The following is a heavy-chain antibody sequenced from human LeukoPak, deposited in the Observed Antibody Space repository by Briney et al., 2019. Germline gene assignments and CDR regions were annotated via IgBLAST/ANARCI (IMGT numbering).Heavy chain of an antibody. D-gene: IGHD6-19*01. CDR3: ARHQRLVKYFDY. J-gene: IGHJ4*02. CDR1: GFTFSTYG. CDR2: IYYSGST. Sequence: GSLRLSCVASGFTFSTYGMSWIRQPPGKGLEWIGSIYYSGSTYYNPSLKSRVTISVDTSKNQFSLKLSSVTAADTAVYYCARHQRLVKYFDYWGQGTLVTVSS. V-gene: IGHV4-38-2*01.